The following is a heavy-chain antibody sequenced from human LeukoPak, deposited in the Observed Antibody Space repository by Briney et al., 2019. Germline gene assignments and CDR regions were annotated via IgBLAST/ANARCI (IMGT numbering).Heavy chain of an antibody. CDR1: GGSISSYY. CDR2: IYTSGST. CDR3: ARVGWATSDAFDI. Sequence: PSETLSLTCTVSGGSISSYYWSWIRQPAGKGLEWIGRIYTSGSTNYNTSLKSRVTMSVDTSKNQFSLKLSSVTDADTAVYYCARVGWATSDAFDICGQGKMVTVSS. V-gene: IGHV4-4*07. J-gene: IGHJ3*02. D-gene: IGHD5-12*01.